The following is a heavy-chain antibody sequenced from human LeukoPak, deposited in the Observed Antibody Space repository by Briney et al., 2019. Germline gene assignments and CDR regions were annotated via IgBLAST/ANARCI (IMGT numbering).Heavy chain of an antibody. D-gene: IGHD6-13*01. CDR1: GFAVSSNY. Sequence: GGSLRLSCAASGFAVSSNYMSWVRQPPGKGLEWLSLIDSSGNTFYADSVKGRFTISRDYLKNTLFLQMNSLGAEDTALYYCARDPVVASPGPFYYHYMDVWGKGTTVTVSS. J-gene: IGHJ6*03. CDR3: ARDPVVASPGPFYYHYMDV. CDR2: IDSSGNT. V-gene: IGHV3-53*01.